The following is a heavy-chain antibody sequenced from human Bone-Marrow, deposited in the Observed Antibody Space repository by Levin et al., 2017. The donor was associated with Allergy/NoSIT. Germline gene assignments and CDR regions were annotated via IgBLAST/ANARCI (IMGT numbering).Heavy chain of an antibody. J-gene: IGHJ2*01. CDR1: GFTFRNFA. CDR3: AKDSTMEITRDWHFDL. Sequence: GGSLRLSCAASGFTFRNFAMSWVRQAPGKGLEWVSGSSGRSENTYYADSVKGRFIISRDNSKNTLSLKMNSLRDDDTAVYYCAKDSTMEITRDWHFDLWGRGTLVSVTS. D-gene: IGHD7-27*01. V-gene: IGHV3-23*01. CDR2: SSGRSENT.